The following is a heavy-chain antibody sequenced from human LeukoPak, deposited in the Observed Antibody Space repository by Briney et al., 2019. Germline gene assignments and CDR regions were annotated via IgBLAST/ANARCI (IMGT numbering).Heavy chain of an antibody. V-gene: IGHV3-23*01. D-gene: IGHD3-16*01. J-gene: IGHJ3*02. CDR1: GFTFSSYA. CDR2: ISGSGGST. Sequence: PGGSLRLSCAASGFTFSSYAMSWVRQAPGKGLEWVSAISGSGGSTYYADSVKGRFTISRDNAKNSLYLQMNSLRAEDTAVYYCAGGRPLRGTTSAFDIWGQGTMVTVSS. CDR3: AGGRPLRGTTSAFDI.